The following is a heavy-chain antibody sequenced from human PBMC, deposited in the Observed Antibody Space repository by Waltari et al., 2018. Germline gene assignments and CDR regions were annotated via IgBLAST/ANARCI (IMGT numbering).Heavy chain of an antibody. CDR1: GFTFSSYA. J-gene: IGHJ4*02. D-gene: IGHD1-26*01. Sequence: EVQLLASGGGLVQPGGSLRLSCAASGFTFSSYAMSWVRQAPGKGLEWVSAISGSGGSTYYADAVKGRFTISRDNTKNTLDLQMNSLRAEDTAGYYCAKARVGAFDYWGQGTLVTVSS. CDR3: AKARVGAFDY. CDR2: ISGSGGST. V-gene: IGHV3-23*01.